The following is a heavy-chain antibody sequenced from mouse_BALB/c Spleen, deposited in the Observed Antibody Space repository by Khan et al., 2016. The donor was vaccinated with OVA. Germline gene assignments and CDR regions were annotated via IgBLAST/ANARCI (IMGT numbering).Heavy chain of an antibody. CDR2: LSNRGTTT. Sequence: EVELVESGGGLVQPGGSLKLSCATSGFTFSDYYMYWVRQTPEKRLEWVAYLSNRGTTTYYPDTVRGRFTISRDKAKNTLYLQMSRLESEDTAMYYCAREGDDGALAYWGQGTLVTVSA. CDR3: AREGDDGALAY. CDR1: GFTFSDYY. J-gene: IGHJ3*01. V-gene: IGHV5-12*02. D-gene: IGHD2-3*01.